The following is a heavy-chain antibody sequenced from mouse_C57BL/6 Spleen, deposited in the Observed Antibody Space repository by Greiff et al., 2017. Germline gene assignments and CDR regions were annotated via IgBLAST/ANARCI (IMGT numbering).Heavy chain of an antibody. J-gene: IGHJ2*01. CDR1: GYTFTSYW. CDR3: ARTAQAGDFDY. V-gene: IGHV1-64*01. Sequence: VQLQQHGAELVKPGASVKLSCKASGYTFTSYWMHWVKQRPGQGLEWIGMIHPNSGSTNYNEKFKSKATLTVDKSSSTAYMQLSSLTSEDSAVYYCARTAQAGDFDYWGQGTTLTVSS. D-gene: IGHD3-2*02. CDR2: IHPNSGST.